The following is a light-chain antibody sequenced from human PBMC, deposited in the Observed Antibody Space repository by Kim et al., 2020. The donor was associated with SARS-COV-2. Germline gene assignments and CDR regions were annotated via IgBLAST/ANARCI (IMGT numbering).Light chain of an antibody. CDR3: NSRDRSGNNMV. CDR2: GKD. Sequence: SSELTQDPAVSVALGQTVRITCQGDSLRSYYASWYQQKPGQAPVLLIYGKDNRPSGLPDRFSGSSSGNTASLTITGAQAEDEADNYCNSRDRSGNNMVFG. J-gene: IGLJ3*02. V-gene: IGLV3-19*01. CDR1: SLRSYY.